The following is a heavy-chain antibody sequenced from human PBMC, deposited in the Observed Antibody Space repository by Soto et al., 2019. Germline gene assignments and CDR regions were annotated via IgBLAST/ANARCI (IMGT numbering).Heavy chain of an antibody. Sequence: VQLVQSGAEEKKPGASVKVSCKASGYTFTSYAMHWVRQAPGQRLEWMGWINAGKGNTKYSQKFQGRVTITRDTSASTAYMELSSLRSEDTAVYYCARSIVVVTPLDYWGQGTLVTVSS. V-gene: IGHV1-3*05. J-gene: IGHJ4*02. CDR1: GYTFTSYA. D-gene: IGHD2-21*02. CDR3: ARSIVVVTPLDY. CDR2: INAGKGNT.